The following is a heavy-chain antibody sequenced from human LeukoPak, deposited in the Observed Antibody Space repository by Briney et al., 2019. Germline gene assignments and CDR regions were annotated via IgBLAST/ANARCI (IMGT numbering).Heavy chain of an antibody. CDR3: ASNTYSSSWYNNDY. V-gene: IGHV1-18*01. D-gene: IGHD6-13*01. Sequence: ASVKVSCKASGYTFTSYGISWVRQAPGQGLECMGWISAYNGNTNYAQKLQGRVTMTTDTSTSTAYMELRSLRSDDTAVYYCASNTYSSSWYNNDYWGQGTLVTVSS. J-gene: IGHJ4*02. CDR1: GYTFTSYG. CDR2: ISAYNGNT.